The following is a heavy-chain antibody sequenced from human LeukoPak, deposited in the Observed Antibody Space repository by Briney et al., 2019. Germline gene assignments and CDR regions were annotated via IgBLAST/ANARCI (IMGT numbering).Heavy chain of an antibody. Sequence: ASVKVSCKASGYTFTSYYMHWVRQAPGQGLEWMGIINPSGGSTSYAQKFQGRVTMTRDMSTSTVYMELSSLRSEDTAVYYCAREDSGSYSRNWFDPWGQGTLVTVSS. D-gene: IGHD1-26*01. CDR3: AREDSGSYSRNWFDP. CDR1: GYTFTSYY. CDR2: INPSGGST. V-gene: IGHV1-46*01. J-gene: IGHJ5*02.